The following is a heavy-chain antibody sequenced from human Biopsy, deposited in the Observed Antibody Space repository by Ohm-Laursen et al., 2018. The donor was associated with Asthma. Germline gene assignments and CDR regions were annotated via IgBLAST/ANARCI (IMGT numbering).Heavy chain of an antibody. CDR3: VRHQYSSSWSTFDY. D-gene: IGHD3-22*01. V-gene: IGHV4-39*01. J-gene: IGHJ4*02. Sequence: TLSLTCAVSGASITSSAYYWGWIRQPPGKGLEWIGSMYYGETTYYSPSLKSRVTISVDTSKNQFSLKMSSVTAADTAVYFCVRHQYSSSWSTFDYWGQGALVTVSS. CDR1: GASITSSAYY. CDR2: MYYGETT.